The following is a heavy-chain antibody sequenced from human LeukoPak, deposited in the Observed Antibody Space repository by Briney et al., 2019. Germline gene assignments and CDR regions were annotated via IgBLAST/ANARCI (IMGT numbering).Heavy chain of an antibody. J-gene: IGHJ6*03. CDR3: ARQVSDYYYYYIDV. CDR1: GGSISTTNYY. D-gene: IGHD5/OR15-5a*01. Sequence: SETLSLTCTVSGGSISTTNYYWDWIRQPPGKGLEWIGSIYYSETTYYNSSLKSRVTISIDTSKSQFSLRLNSVTAADTAVYYCARQVSDYYYYYIDVWGKGTTVIVSS. V-gene: IGHV4-39*01. CDR2: IYYSETT.